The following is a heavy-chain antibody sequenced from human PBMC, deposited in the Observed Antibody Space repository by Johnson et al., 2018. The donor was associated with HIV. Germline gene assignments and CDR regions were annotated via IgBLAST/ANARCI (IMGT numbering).Heavy chain of an antibody. D-gene: IGHD3-10*01. CDR2: ISYDGSNK. J-gene: IGHJ3*02. CDR1: GFTFSSYA. CDR3: ARPDLGLWFRESNAFDI. Sequence: QMLLVESGGGLVQPGRSLRLSCAASGFTFSSYAMHWVRQAPGKGLEWVAVISYDGSNKYYVDSVKGRFTISRDNAKNSLYLQMNSLRAEDTAVYYCARPDLGLWFRESNAFDIWGQGTMVTVSS. V-gene: IGHV3-30*04.